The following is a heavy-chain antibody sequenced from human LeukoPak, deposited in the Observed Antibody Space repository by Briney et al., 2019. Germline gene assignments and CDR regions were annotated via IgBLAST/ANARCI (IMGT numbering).Heavy chain of an antibody. CDR3: AKIYDPAVVITTPFDY. CDR1: GFTFSDYY. J-gene: IGHJ4*02. V-gene: IGHV3-23*01. Sequence: GGSLRLSCAASGFTFSDYYMSWIRQAPGKGLEWVSAISGSGVTTYYADSVKGRFTSSRDNSKNTLYLQMNSLRAEDTAVYYCAKIYDPAVVITTPFDYWGQGTLVTVSS. D-gene: IGHD3-22*01. CDR2: ISGSGVTT.